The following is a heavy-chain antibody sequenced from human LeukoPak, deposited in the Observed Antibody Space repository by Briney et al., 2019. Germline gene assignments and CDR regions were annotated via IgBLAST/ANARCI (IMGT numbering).Heavy chain of an antibody. CDR1: GGSISSYY. CDR2: IYYSGST. D-gene: IGHD2-15*01. V-gene: IGHV4-59*08. Sequence: SETLSLTCTVSGGSISSYYWSWIRQPPGKGLEWIGYIYYSGSTDYNPSLKSRVTVSVDTSKNQFSLKLSSVTAADTAVYYCASRIAPPTFDIWGQGTMVTVSS. J-gene: IGHJ3*02. CDR3: ASRIAPPTFDI.